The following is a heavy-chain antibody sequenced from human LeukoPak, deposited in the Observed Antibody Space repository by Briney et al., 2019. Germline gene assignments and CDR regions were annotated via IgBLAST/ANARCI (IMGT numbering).Heavy chain of an antibody. CDR2: ISAYNGNT. CDR3: ARPVGAKSGLWFDP. Sequence: ASVKVSCKASGYTFTSYGISWVRQAPGQGLEWMGWISAYNGNTNYAQKLQGRATMTTDTSTSTAYMELRSLRSDDTAVYYCARPVGAKSGLWFDPWGQGTLVTVSS. CDR1: GYTFTSYG. D-gene: IGHD1-26*01. V-gene: IGHV1-18*01. J-gene: IGHJ5*02.